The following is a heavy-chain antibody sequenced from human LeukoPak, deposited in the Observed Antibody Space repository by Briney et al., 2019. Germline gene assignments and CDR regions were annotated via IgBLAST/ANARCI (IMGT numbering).Heavy chain of an antibody. D-gene: IGHD2/OR15-2a*01. J-gene: IGHJ3*02. Sequence: SETLSLTCTVSGGSISSRTYYWGWIRQPPGKGLEWIGSIYYTGSTFYNPSPKSRVTISVDTSKNQFSMKLSSVTAADAAVYFCAREWTTWGAFDIWGQGTMVTVSS. CDR2: IYYTGST. V-gene: IGHV4-39*07. CDR1: GGSISSRTYY. CDR3: AREWTTWGAFDI.